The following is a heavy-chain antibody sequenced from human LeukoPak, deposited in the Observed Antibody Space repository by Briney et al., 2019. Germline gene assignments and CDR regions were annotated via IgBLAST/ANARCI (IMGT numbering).Heavy chain of an antibody. Sequence: ASVKVSCKASGYTFTSYYMHWVRQAPGQGLEWVGIINPSGGSTSYAQKFQGRVTMTRDTSTSTVYMELSSLRSEDTAVYYCARARRGIVVVPAARFDYWGQGTLVTVSS. J-gene: IGHJ4*02. CDR2: INPSGGST. V-gene: IGHV1-46*01. CDR1: GYTFTSYY. D-gene: IGHD2-2*01. CDR3: ARARRGIVVVPAARFDY.